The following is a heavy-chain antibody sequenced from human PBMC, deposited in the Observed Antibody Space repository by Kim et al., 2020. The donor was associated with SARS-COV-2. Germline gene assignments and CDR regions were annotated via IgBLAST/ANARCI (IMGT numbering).Heavy chain of an antibody. CDR3: ARSIVVVGAFDI. D-gene: IGHD2-15*01. Sequence: PPRKERVPISVDTSKNQVSLKLSSVTAADTAVYYCARSIVVVGAFDIWGQGTMVTVSS. V-gene: IGHV4-39*01. J-gene: IGHJ3*02.